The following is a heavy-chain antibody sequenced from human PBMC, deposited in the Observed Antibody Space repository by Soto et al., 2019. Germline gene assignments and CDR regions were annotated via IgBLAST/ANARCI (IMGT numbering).Heavy chain of an antibody. CDR2: ISGSGGST. CDR1: GFTFSSYA. Sequence: EVQLLESGGGLVQPGGSLRLSCAASGFTFSSYAMSWVRQAPGKGLEWVSAISGSGGSTYYADSVKGRFTISRDNSKNTLYLQMNSLRAEDTAVYYCAIPLAPDFWSGYYTFFSGRPVDYWGQGTLVTVSS. V-gene: IGHV3-23*01. D-gene: IGHD3-3*01. CDR3: AIPLAPDFWSGYYTFFSGRPVDY. J-gene: IGHJ4*02.